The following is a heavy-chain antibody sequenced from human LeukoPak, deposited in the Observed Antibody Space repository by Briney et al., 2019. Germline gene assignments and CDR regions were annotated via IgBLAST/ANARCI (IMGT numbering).Heavy chain of an antibody. CDR1: GFTFSSYA. Sequence: GTSLRLSCAASGFTFSSYAMSWVRQAPGKGLEWVSAISGSGGSTYYADSVKGRFTISRDNSKNTLYLQMNSLRAEDTAVYYCAKGYCSGGSCPSGAFDIWGQGTMVTVSS. J-gene: IGHJ3*02. CDR2: ISGSGGST. V-gene: IGHV3-23*01. CDR3: AKGYCSGGSCPSGAFDI. D-gene: IGHD2-15*01.